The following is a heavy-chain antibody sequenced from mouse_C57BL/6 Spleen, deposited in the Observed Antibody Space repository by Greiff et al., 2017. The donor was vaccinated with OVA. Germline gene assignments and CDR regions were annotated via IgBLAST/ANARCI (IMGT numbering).Heavy chain of an antibody. V-gene: IGHV1-52*01. CDR3: ASRGGSSDWCIEV. CDR1: GYTFTSYW. Sequence: QVQLQQPGAELVRPGSSVKLSCKASGYTFTSYWMHWVKQRPIQGLEWIGNIDPSDSETHYNQKFKDKATLTVDKSSSTAYMQLSRLTSAASAAFNSASRGGSSDWCIEVWGTGTTGTVSS. CDR2: IDPSDSET. J-gene: IGHJ1*03. D-gene: IGHD1-1*01.